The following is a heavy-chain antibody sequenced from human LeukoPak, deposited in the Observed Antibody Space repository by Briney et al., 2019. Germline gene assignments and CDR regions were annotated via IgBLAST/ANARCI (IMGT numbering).Heavy chain of an antibody. Sequence: GGSLRLSCTASGFTFGDYAMSWVRQAPGKGLEWVGRIKSKTDGGTTDYAAPVKGRFTISRDDSKNTLYLQMNSPKTEDTAVYYCTTEGYCSGGDCYSYDNWGQGTLVTVSS. V-gene: IGHV3-15*01. CDR1: GFTFGDYA. D-gene: IGHD2-15*01. CDR3: TTEGYCSGGDCYSYDN. J-gene: IGHJ4*02. CDR2: IKSKTDGGTT.